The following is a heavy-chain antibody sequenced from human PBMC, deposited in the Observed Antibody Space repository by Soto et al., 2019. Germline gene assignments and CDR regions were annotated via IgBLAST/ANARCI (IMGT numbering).Heavy chain of an antibody. CDR1: GGSISTYY. CDR3: ARQFWLLDAFEI. J-gene: IGHJ3*02. D-gene: IGHD2-15*01. Sequence: PSETLSLTCSVSGGSISTYYWSWIRQSPGKGLEWLGYIYYTGDTKYTPSLESRLTMSIDTSKNQFSLKLTSVTAADTAIYYCARQFWLLDAFEIWGQGSVVTVSS. V-gene: IGHV4-59*08. CDR2: IYYTGDT.